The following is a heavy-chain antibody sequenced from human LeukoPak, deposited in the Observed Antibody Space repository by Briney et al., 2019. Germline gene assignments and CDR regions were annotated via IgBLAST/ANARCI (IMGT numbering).Heavy chain of an antibody. J-gene: IGHJ6*03. CDR2: IRNDGRNK. D-gene: IGHD4-23*01. CDR1: GFTFSKCG. CDR3: AGNVRGDYYYMDV. Sequence: PGGSLRLSCAVSGFTFSKCGMHWVRQAPGKGLEWVAFIRNDGRNKYYGDSVKGRFTISRDNAKNSLYLQMNSLRAEDTAVYYCAGNVRGDYYYMDVWGKGTTVTVSS. V-gene: IGHV3-30*02.